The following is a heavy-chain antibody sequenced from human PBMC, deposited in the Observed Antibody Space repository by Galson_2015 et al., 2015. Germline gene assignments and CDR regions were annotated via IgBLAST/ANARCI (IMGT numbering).Heavy chain of an antibody. D-gene: IGHD1-26*01. CDR1: GFTFSSYE. CDR2: ISSSGSTI. CDR3: ATWVGATDTVDY. Sequence: SLRLSCAASGFTFSSYEMNWVRQAPGKGLEWVSYISSSGSTIYYADSVKGRFTISRDNAKNSLYLQMNSLRAEDTAVYYCATWVGATDTVDYWGQGTLVTVSS. V-gene: IGHV3-48*03. J-gene: IGHJ4*02.